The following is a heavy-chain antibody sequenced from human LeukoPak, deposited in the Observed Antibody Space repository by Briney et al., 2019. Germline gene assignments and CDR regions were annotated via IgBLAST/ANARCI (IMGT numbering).Heavy chain of an antibody. CDR1: GFTFSSYS. CDR2: ISSSSSYI. Sequence: GSLRLSCAASGFTFSSYSMHWVRQAPGKGLEWVSSISSSSSYIYYADSVKGRFTISRDNAKNSLYLQMNSLRAEDTAVYYCARDKSDTFDSWGQGTLVTVSS. CDR3: ARDKSDTFDS. J-gene: IGHJ4*02. V-gene: IGHV3-21*01.